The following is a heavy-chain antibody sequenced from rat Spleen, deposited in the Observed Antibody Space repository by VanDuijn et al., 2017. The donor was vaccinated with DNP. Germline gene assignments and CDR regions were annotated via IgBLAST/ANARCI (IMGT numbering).Heavy chain of an antibody. V-gene: IGHV5-17*01. D-gene: IGHD1-1*01. CDR2: INYDGTRT. CDR1: GFTFSDYT. CDR3: TRRDSSLLLHGFFDY. J-gene: IGHJ1*01. Sequence: EVQLVESGGDLVQPGRSLILSCAASGFTFSDYTMAWVRQAPKKGLEWVATINYDGTRTYYRDSVKGRFTISRDNARSILYLQMDSLGSEDTATYYCTRRDSSLLLHGFFDYWGPGAMVTVSS.